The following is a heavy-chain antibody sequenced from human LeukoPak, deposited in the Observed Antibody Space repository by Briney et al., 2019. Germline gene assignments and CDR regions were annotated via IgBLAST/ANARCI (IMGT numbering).Heavy chain of an antibody. J-gene: IGHJ5*02. Sequence: GGSLRLSCAASGFTVSSNYMSWVRQAPGKGLEWVSVIYSGGSTYYADSVKGRFTISRGNFKNTLYLQMNSLRAEDTAVYYCASYYGSGSYYNRWFDPWGQGTLVTVSS. D-gene: IGHD3-10*01. CDR1: GFTVSSNY. CDR3: ASYYGSGSYYNRWFDP. V-gene: IGHV3-53*01. CDR2: IYSGGST.